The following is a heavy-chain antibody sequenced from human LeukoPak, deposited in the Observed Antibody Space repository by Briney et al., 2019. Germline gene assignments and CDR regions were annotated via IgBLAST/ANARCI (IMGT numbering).Heavy chain of an antibody. J-gene: IGHJ4*02. D-gene: IGHD3-10*01. V-gene: IGHV3-33*01. CDR3: ARGSTLWFGENRKRFDY. Sequence: PGGSLRLSCAASGFTFSSYGMHWVRQAPGKGLEWVAVIWYDGSNKYYADSVKGRFTISRDNSKNTLYLQMNSLRAEDTAVYYCARGSTLWFGENRKRFDYWGQGTLVTVSS. CDR2: IWYDGSNK. CDR1: GFTFSSYG.